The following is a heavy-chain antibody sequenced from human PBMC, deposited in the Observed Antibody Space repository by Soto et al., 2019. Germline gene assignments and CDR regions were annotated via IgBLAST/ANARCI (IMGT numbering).Heavy chain of an antibody. CDR3: ARSNDYGDYYFYY. D-gene: IGHD4-17*01. CDR2: IYYTGST. Sequence: QVQLQESGPGLVKPSQTLSLTCSVPGGSISSDGCYWSWIRQHPGKGLEYIGHIYYTGSTYYNPSLKSRLTISVDTSKNQFSLKLSSVTAADTAVYYCARSNDYGDYYFYYWGQGTLVTVSS. CDR1: GGSISSDGCY. V-gene: IGHV4-31*03. J-gene: IGHJ4*02.